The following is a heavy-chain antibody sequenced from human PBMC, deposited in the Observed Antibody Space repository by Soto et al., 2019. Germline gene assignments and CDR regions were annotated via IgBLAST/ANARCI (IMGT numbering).Heavy chain of an antibody. J-gene: IGHJ2*01. Sequence: GGSLRLSCAASGFTFSSYWMSWVRQAPGKGLEWVANIKQDGSEKYYVDSVKGRFTIARDNAKNSLYLHMNSLRAEDTALYYGARVESIVATILADWYFDLWGRGPLVTVSS. D-gene: IGHD5-12*01. CDR1: GFTFSSYW. CDR2: IKQDGSEK. CDR3: ARVESIVATILADWYFDL. V-gene: IGHV3-7*01.